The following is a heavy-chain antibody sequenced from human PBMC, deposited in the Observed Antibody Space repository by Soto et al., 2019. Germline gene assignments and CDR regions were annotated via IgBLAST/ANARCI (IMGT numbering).Heavy chain of an antibody. Sequence: PGGSLRLSCAASGFTFSSYDMHWVRQATGKGLEWVSAIGTAGDTYYPGSVKGRFTISRENAKNSLYLQMNSLRAGDTAVYYCARANNVGYGMDVWGQGTTVTVSS. V-gene: IGHV3-13*01. D-gene: IGHD1-20*01. CDR1: GFTFSSYD. CDR2: IGTAGDT. J-gene: IGHJ6*02. CDR3: ARANNVGYGMDV.